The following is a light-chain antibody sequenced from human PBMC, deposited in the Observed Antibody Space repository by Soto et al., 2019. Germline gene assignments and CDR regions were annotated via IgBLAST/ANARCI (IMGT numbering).Light chain of an antibody. CDR1: RSNIGSAI. V-gene: IGLV1-47*01. CDR2: MNN. J-gene: IGLJ3*02. CDR3: VAWDDKLSSRV. Sequence: QSVLTQPPSLSGTPGQTVTISCIGSRSNIGSAIVHWYQQLPGTAPKHLIYMNNQRPSGVPDRFSGSKSGTSASLVITGLRPEDEADYYCVAWDDKLSSRVFGGGTKGTV.